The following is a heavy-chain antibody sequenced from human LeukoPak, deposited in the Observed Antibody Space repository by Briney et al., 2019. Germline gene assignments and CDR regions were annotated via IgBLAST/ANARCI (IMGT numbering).Heavy chain of an antibody. J-gene: IGHJ4*02. CDR1: GXTFKNYG. Sequence: PGGSLRLSCAASGXTFKNYGMSWVRQAPGKGLEWVWDISGTGANTYYAAYVKGRFTISRDNSKNTLYLQMNSLRGEDTAVYSCAKRYGLGSSPFDYWGQGTLVTVSS. CDR2: ISGTGANT. V-gene: IGHV3-23*01. CDR3: AKRYGLGSSPFDY. D-gene: IGHD3-10*01.